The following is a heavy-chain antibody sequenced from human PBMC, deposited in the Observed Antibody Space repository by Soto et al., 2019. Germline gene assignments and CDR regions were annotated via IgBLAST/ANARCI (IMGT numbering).Heavy chain of an antibody. V-gene: IGHV4-34*01. J-gene: IGHJ4*02. D-gene: IGHD3-10*01. CDR2: INHSGST. CDR1: GGSFSAYY. Sequence: PSKTLSLTFGVHGGSFSAYYSTWIRQPPGKGLEWIGEINHSGSTDYNSSLKSRVTISLDTSKNLLSLKLNSVTAANTSGYYCARSKFYGASNLAYWGKGTLLTVSS. CDR3: ARSKFYGASNLAY.